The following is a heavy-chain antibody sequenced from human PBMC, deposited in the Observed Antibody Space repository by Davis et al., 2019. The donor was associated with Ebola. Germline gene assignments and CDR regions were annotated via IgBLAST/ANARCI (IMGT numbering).Heavy chain of an antibody. D-gene: IGHD6-19*01. Sequence: GESLKISCKGSGYSFTSYWIAWVRQMPGEGLEWIGIIYPGDSDTRYSPSFQGQVTISAHTSTSTAYLQWSTLKASDAAMYYCARPYSSGYYYFDYWGQGSLVTVSS. CDR1: GYSFTSYW. CDR2: IYPGDSDT. V-gene: IGHV5-51*01. J-gene: IGHJ4*02. CDR3: ARPYSSGYYYFDY.